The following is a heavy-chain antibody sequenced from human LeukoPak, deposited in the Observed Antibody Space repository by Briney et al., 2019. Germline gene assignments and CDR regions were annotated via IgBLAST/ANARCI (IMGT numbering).Heavy chain of an antibody. CDR3: ARGPALYCTSSSCLDGVD. D-gene: IGHD2-2*01. V-gene: IGHV3-21*01. CDR1: GFTFSDYA. J-gene: IGHJ4*02. CDR2: ISSGGSYI. Sequence: PGGSLRLSCAASGFTFSDYAMNWVRQAPGKGLEWVSSISSGGSYISYADSVKGRFTVSRDNAKDSLFLQMRSLRDEDTAVYYCARGPALYCTSSSCLDGVDWGQGTPVSASS.